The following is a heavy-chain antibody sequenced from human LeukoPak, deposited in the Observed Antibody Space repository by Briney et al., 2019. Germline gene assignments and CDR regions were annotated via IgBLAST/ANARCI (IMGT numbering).Heavy chain of an antibody. Sequence: PSETLSLTCAVYGGSFSGYYWSWIRQPPGKGREWIGSIYHSGSTYYNPSLKSRVTISVDTSKNQFSLKLSSVTAADTAVYYCAAGYDFWSGYGGGAFDYWGQGTLVTVSS. CDR2: IYHSGST. J-gene: IGHJ4*02. D-gene: IGHD3-3*01. CDR3: AAGYDFWSGYGGGAFDY. CDR1: GGSFSGYY. V-gene: IGHV4-34*01.